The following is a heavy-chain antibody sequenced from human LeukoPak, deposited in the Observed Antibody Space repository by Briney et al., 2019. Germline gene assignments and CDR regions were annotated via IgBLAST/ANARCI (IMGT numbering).Heavy chain of an antibody. CDR1: GFTFSSYA. CDR3: ARDLSGFDDDAFDI. Sequence: GGSLRLSCAASGFTFSSYAMHRVRQAPGKGLEWVAVISYDGSNKYYADSVKGRFTISRDNSKSALYLQMNSLRAEDTAVYYCARDLSGFDDDAFDIWGQGTMVTVSS. J-gene: IGHJ3*02. CDR2: ISYDGSNK. V-gene: IGHV3-30-3*01.